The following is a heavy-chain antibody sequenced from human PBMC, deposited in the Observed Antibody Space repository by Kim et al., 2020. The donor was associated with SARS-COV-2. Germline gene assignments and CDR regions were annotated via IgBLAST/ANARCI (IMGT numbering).Heavy chain of an antibody. D-gene: IGHD6-6*01. CDR1: GGSISSRNW. V-gene: IGHV4-4*02. J-gene: IGHJ5*02. CDR3: AICAGDSSSFWFDP. Sequence: SETLSLTCGVSGGSISSRNWWSWVRQPPGKGLEWIGEIYHSGSTKYNPSLRSRVTISGDQSKNQFSLKVTSVTAADTAVYYCAICAGDSSSFWFDPWGQGSLVPLSA. CDR2: IYHSGST.